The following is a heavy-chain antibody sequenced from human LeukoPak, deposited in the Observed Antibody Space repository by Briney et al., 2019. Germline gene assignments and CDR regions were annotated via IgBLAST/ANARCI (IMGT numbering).Heavy chain of an antibody. D-gene: IGHD3-22*01. CDR3: ARGRVLEYYYDSTSAFDI. Sequence: ASVNVSYKASGYTFTSYDINWVRQATGQGLEGMGWMNPNSGNTGYAQKFQGRVTMTRNTSISTAYMELSSLRSEDTAVYYCARGRVLEYYYDSTSAFDIWGQGTMVTVSS. CDR2: MNPNSGNT. CDR1: GYTFTSYD. V-gene: IGHV1-8*01. J-gene: IGHJ3*02.